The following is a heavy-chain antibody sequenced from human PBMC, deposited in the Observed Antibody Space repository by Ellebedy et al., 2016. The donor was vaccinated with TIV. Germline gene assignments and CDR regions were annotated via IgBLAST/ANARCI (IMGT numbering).Heavy chain of an antibody. CDR1: GFTFSNSW. V-gene: IGHV3-7*04. Sequence: GGSLRLXCVSSGFTFSNSWMSWVRQAPGRGPEWVANINRDGSETNYADSVKGRFTISRDNAKNSLYLQMNSLRVEDKAVYYCAKEARLAGTNWFDPWGQGTLVTVSS. J-gene: IGHJ5*02. CDR2: INRDGSET. CDR3: AKEARLAGTNWFDP. D-gene: IGHD1-14*01.